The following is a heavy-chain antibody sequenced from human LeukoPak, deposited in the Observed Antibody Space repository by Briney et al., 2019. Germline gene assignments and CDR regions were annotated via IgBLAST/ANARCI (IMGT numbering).Heavy chain of an antibody. CDR1: GFTLSSYA. CDR3: AKADFGGYSYQFDY. V-gene: IGHV3-23*01. J-gene: IGHJ4*02. CDR2: ISGSGGST. Sequence: PGGSLRLSCAASGFTLSSYAMSWVRQAPGKGLEWVSAISGSGGSTYYADSVKGRFTISRDNSKNTLYLQMNSLRAEDTAVYYCAKADFGGYSYQFDYWGQGTLVTVSS. D-gene: IGHD5-18*01.